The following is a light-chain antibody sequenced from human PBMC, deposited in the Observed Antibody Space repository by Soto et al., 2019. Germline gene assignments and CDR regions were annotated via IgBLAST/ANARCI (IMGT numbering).Light chain of an antibody. V-gene: IGLV1-40*01. CDR2: DNT. CDR3: LSYDSSLTAVL. CDR1: SSNIGAGYD. Sequence: QSVLKQPPSVSGAPGQRVTISCTGGSSNIGAGYDVHWYQHVPGTAPKLVLSDNTNRPSGVPDRFSGSKSDTSASLSISGRQAEDEADYYCLSYDSSLTAVLIGGGTQLTVL. J-gene: IGLJ2*01.